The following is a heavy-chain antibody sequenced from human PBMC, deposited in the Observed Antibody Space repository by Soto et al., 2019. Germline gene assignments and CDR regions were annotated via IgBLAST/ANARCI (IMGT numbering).Heavy chain of an antibody. CDR2: IYYSGTT. V-gene: IGHV4-31*03. J-gene: IGHJ4*02. CDR3: AREPSI. Sequence: QVQLQESGPGLVKPSQTLSLTCTVSGGSISSGGYYWTWIRQHPGKGLEWIRYIYYSGTTYYNPSLTSRLTISVDSSKKQFSLNLSSVTAADTAVYYCAREPSIWGQGTLVTVSS. CDR1: GGSISSGGYY.